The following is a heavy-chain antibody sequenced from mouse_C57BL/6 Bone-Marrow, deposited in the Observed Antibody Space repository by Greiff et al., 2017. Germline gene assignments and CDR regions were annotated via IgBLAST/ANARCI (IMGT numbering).Heavy chain of an antibody. CDR3: ARRPYYYGSGDYAMDY. Sequence: EVKLVESGGGLVQPGGSLKLSCAASGFTFSDYGMAWVRQAPRKGPAWVAFISNLAYSIYYADTVTGRFTIYRENAKNTLYLEMSSLRSEDTAMYYCARRPYYYGSGDYAMDYWGQGTSVTVSS. CDR2: ISNLAYSI. CDR1: GFTFSDYG. V-gene: IGHV5-15*01. D-gene: IGHD1-1*01. J-gene: IGHJ4*01.